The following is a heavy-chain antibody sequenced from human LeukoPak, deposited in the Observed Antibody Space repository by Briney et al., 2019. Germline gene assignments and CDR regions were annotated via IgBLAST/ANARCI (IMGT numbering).Heavy chain of an antibody. D-gene: IGHD1-26*01. CDR1: GGSISGYY. CDR2: IHSNDYT. V-gene: IGHV4-4*09. CDR3: AQRQGPMSGTYDYFDP. J-gene: IGHJ5*02. Sequence: PSETLSLTYTVSGGSISGYYWTWIRQPPGQGLEWIAYIHSNDYTNYNPSLRSRVTISVDPSKNQFSLTVTPVTAADTAIYYCAQRQGPMSGTYDYFDPWGQGALVTVSS.